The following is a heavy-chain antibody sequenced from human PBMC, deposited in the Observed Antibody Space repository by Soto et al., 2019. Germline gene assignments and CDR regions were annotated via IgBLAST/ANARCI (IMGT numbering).Heavy chain of an antibody. CDR3: ATVFEH. CDR1: GITFSGFW. Sequence: VPLVESGGGSVQPGGSLRLSCVASGITFSGFWMHWVRQVPGKGLVWVARVDSAGSGTSYADSVKGRFTISRDNAKNTLPLQMDSLRVEVTAVYYCATVFEHWGQGIPVTVSS. J-gene: IGHJ4*02. CDR2: VDSAGSGT. V-gene: IGHV3-74*01.